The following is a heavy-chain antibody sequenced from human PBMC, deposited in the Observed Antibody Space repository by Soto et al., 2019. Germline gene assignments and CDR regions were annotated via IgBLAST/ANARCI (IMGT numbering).Heavy chain of an antibody. J-gene: IGHJ4*02. CDR1: GFTFSSYW. CDR2: INQDGNED. CDR3: ARTGDRLNDFLHX. Sequence: GGSLRLSCAASGFTFSSYWMNWVRQAPGKGLEWVANINQDGNEDNLLDPVKGRFTISRENAKNSLFLQMNSLRVDDTAVYYCARTGDRLNDFLHXWGQGALVTVSX. D-gene: IGHD1-1*01. V-gene: IGHV3-7*01.